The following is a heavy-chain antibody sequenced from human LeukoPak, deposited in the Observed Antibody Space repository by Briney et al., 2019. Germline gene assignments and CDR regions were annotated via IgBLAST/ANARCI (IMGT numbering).Heavy chain of an antibody. CDR3: AHYYGSGSYFLGNYFDY. CDR2: ISYDGSNK. J-gene: IGHJ4*02. V-gene: IGHV3-30*04. D-gene: IGHD3-10*01. Sequence: GGSLRLSCAASGFTFSSYAMHWVRQAPGKGLEWVAVISYDGSNKYHADSVKGRFTISRDNSKNTLYLQMNSLRAEDTAVYYCAHYYGSGSYFLGNYFDYWGQGTLVTVSS. CDR1: GFTFSSYA.